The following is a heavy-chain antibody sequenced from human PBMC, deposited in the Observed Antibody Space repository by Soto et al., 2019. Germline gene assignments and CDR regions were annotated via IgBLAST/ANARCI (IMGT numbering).Heavy chain of an antibody. CDR2: IYWDDDK. CDR1: GFSLSTSGLR. D-gene: IGHD1-1*01. V-gene: IGHV2-5*02. J-gene: IGHJ3*02. Sequence: QITLKESGPTLVKPTQTLTLTCTFSGFSLSTSGLRVGWIRQPPGKALEWLALIYWDDDKRYSPSLKSRLNITKDTYKNQVVLTMTNIDPVDTATYYCAHRHQVEDAFDIWGQGTMVTVSS. CDR3: AHRHQVEDAFDI.